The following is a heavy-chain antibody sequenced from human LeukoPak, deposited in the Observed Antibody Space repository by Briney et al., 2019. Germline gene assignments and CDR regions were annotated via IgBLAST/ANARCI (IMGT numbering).Heavy chain of an antibody. Sequence: PSETLSLTCTVSGGSISSGSYYWSWIRQPAGKRLEWIGRIYTSGSTNYNPSLKSRVTISVDTSKNQFSLKLSSVTAADTAVYYCARDLYDYYFDYWGQGTLVTVSS. J-gene: IGHJ4*02. CDR2: IYTSGST. CDR1: GGSISSGSYY. D-gene: IGHD2-8*01. CDR3: ARDLYDYYFDY. V-gene: IGHV4-61*02.